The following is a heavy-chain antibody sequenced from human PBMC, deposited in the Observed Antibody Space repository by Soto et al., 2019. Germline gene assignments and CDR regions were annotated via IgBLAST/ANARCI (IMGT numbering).Heavy chain of an antibody. V-gene: IGHV4-4*07. J-gene: IGHJ6*02. CDR2: FYTSGST. CDR1: GGSISSDY. CDR3: AREHWELHYYYYGMDV. D-gene: IGHD1-26*01. Sequence: SETLSLTCTVSGGSISSDYWSWIRLPAGKGLEWIGRFYTSGSTNYNPSLKSRVTMSEDTSKNQFSLKLSSVTAADTAVYYCAREHWELHYYYYGMDVWGQGTTVTVSS.